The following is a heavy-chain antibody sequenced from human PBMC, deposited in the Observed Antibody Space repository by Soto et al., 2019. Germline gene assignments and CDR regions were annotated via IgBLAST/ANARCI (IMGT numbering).Heavy chain of an antibody. D-gene: IGHD4-4*01. CDR2: ISGSGGST. Sequence: GSLRLSCAASGFTFSSYAMSWVRQAPGKGLEWVSAISGSGGSTYYADSVKGRFTISRDNSKNTLYLQMNSLRAEDTAVYYCAKRDYSNYDHDYWGQGTLVTVSS. CDR1: GFTFSSYA. V-gene: IGHV3-23*01. CDR3: AKRDYSNYDHDY. J-gene: IGHJ4*02.